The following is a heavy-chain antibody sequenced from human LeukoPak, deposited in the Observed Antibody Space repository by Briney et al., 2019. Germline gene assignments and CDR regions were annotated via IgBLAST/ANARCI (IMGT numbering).Heavy chain of an antibody. D-gene: IGHD1-26*01. V-gene: IGHV4-38-2*02. CDR1: GYSISSGYY. Sequence: SETLSLTCTVSGYSISSGYYWGWIRQPPGKGLEWIGSIYHSGSTYYNPSLKSRVTISVDTSKNQFSLKLSSVTAADTAVYYCARDYSGSYFVEGTRPNWGQGTLVTVSS. CDR3: ARDYSGSYFVEGTRPN. CDR2: IYHSGST. J-gene: IGHJ4*02.